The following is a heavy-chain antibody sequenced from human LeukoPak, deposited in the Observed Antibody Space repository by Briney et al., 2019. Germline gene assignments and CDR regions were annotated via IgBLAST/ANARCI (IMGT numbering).Heavy chain of an antibody. D-gene: IGHD6-13*01. CDR3: AARKYSSSWLTRDY. CDR2: ISAGADVI. CDR1: GFSFRDYP. Sequence: GGSLRLSCEAAGFSFRDYPMGWVRRASGKRLEWVSGISAGADVIFYADPVKGRFTISRDNSKNTLYLQMNSLRAEDTAVYYCAARKYSSSWLTRDYWGQGTLVTVSS. J-gene: IGHJ4*02. V-gene: IGHV3-23*01.